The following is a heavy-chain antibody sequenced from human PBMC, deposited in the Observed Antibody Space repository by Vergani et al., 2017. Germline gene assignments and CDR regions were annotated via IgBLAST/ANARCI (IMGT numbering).Heavy chain of an antibody. CDR1: GFTFSSYG. D-gene: IGHD3-22*01. J-gene: IGHJ5*02. V-gene: IGHV3-30*02. Sequence: QVQLVESGGGVVQPGGSRRLSCAASGFTFSSYGMHWVRQAPGKGLEWVAFIRYDGSNKYYADSVKGRFTISRDNSKNTLYLQMNSLRAEDTAVYYCAKRSGYYLNWFDPWGQGTLVTVSS. CDR3: AKRSGYYLNWFDP. CDR2: IRYDGSNK.